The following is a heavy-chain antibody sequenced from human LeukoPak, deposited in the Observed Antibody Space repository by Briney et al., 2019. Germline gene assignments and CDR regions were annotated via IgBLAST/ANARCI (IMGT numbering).Heavy chain of an antibody. CDR3: ARVGVVTQFDY. J-gene: IGHJ4*02. CDR1: GYTFTSYY. D-gene: IGHD4-23*01. V-gene: IGHV1-46*01. CDR2: INPSGGST. Sequence: ASVKVSCKASGYTFTSYYMHWVRQAPGQGLEWMGIINPSGGSTSYAQKFQGRVTMTRDMSTSTVYMELSSLRSEDTAVYYCARVGVVTQFDYWGQGTLVTASS.